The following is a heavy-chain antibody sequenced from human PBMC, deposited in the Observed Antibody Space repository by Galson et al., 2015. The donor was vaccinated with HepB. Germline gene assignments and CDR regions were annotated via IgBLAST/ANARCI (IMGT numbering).Heavy chain of an antibody. CDR3: AREGRHFY. CDR1: GFTFDNYA. CDR2: ISSSSTYI. D-gene: IGHD3-3*02. Sequence: SLRLSCAASGFTFDNYAMSWVSQAPGKGLEWVSYISSSSTYINYADSVKGRFTISRDNAKSSLYLQMNSLRAEDTAVYYCAREGRHFYWGQGTLVTVSS. J-gene: IGHJ4*02. V-gene: IGHV3-21*01.